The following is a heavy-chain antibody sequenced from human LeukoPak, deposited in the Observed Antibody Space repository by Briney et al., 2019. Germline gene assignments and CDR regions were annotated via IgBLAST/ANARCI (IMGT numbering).Heavy chain of an antibody. J-gene: IGHJ4*02. CDR1: GGSFIGYD. Sequence: SETLSLTCAVYGGSFIGYDWTWIRQPPGKGLEWIGEINHSGGTNYNPSLKSRVTISVDTSKNQFSLKLTSVTAADTAVYYCARRGDYEFDSWGQGTLVTVSS. D-gene: IGHD4-17*01. V-gene: IGHV4-34*01. CDR2: INHSGGT. CDR3: ARRGDYEFDS.